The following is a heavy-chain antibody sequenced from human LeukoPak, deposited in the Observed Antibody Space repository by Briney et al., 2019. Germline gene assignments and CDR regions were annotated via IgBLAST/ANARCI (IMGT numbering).Heavy chain of an antibody. Sequence: PSETLSLTCSVSGGSFSTYYWSWIRQPPGKGLEWIGNTYYTGSTNYNPSLKSRVAISVDTSNNQCSLKLSTVTAAGTAVYYCARGPFNRFDYWGQGTLVTVSS. CDR3: ARGPFNRFDY. V-gene: IGHV4-59*01. CDR1: GGSFSTYY. D-gene: IGHD1-14*01. CDR2: TYYTGST. J-gene: IGHJ4*02.